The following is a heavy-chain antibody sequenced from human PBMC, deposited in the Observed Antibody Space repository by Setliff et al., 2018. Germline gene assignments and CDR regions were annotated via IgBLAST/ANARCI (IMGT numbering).Heavy chain of an antibody. J-gene: IGHJ6*03. D-gene: IGHD3-22*01. Sequence: GGSLRLSCAASGSTFSNYRMHWVRQAPGRGLEWVANIKQDGSEKYYVDSVKGRFTISRDNAKSSLYLQMNSLRAEDTAVYYCARLAGTMTIYGYYHYYMDVWGKGTTVTVSS. CDR1: GSTFSNYR. CDR2: IKQDGSEK. CDR3: ARLAGTMTIYGYYHYYMDV. V-gene: IGHV3-7*01.